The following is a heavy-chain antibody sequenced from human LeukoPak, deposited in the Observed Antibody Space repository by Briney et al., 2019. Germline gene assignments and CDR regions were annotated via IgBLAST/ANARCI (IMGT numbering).Heavy chain of an antibody. V-gene: IGHV3-23*01. CDR1: GFTFSSYV. D-gene: IGHD3-10*01. Sequence: GGSLRLSCAASGFTFSSYVMTWVRQAPGKGLEWVSIISGSGGSPYYADSVKGRFIISRDNSQNTLYLQMDSLRDDDTAVYYCAKDRAMVRVDWGQGTLVTVSS. CDR2: ISGSGGSP. CDR3: AKDRAMVRVD. J-gene: IGHJ4*02.